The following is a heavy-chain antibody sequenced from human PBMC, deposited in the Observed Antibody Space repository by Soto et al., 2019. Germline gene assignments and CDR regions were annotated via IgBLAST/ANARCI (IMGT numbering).Heavy chain of an antibody. CDR2: IYYSGST. V-gene: IGHV4-59*08. D-gene: IGHD3-9*01. CDR1: GGSISSYY. Sequence: SETLSLTCTVSGGSISSYYWSWIRQPPGKGLEWIGYIYYSGSTNYNPSLKSRVTISVDTSKNQFSLKLSSVTAAGTAVYYCARHGLDYYILTGYPRPPSIFDSWGQGTLVTVSS. J-gene: IGHJ4*02. CDR3: ARHGLDYYILTGYPRPPSIFDS.